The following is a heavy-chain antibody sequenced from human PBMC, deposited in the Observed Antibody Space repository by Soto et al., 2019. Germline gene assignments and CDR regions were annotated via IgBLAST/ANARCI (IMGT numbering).Heavy chain of an antibody. Sequence: SETLSLTCIVSGGSISSRRYYWGWIRQPPGKGLAWIGSSYYSGSPYYNPSLESRVTISVDTPKNQFSLKLSSVTAADTAVYYCARWGSDDFWSGYLKSWFDPWGEGTLVTVSS. V-gene: IGHV4-39*01. J-gene: IGHJ5*02. D-gene: IGHD3-3*01. CDR2: SYYSGSP. CDR1: GGSISSRRYY. CDR3: ARWGSDDFWSGYLKSWFDP.